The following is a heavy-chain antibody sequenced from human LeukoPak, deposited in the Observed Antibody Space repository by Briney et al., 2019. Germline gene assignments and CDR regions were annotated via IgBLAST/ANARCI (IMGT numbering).Heavy chain of an antibody. CDR2: IDSNGRTI. CDR1: GFTFSSYW. CDR3: AKDFVGPDDY. J-gene: IGHJ4*02. V-gene: IGHV3-74*01. Sequence: PGGSLGLSCAASGFTFSSYWMHWVRQAPGRGLVWVSRIDSNGRTINYADSVKGRFTISRDNANSMLYLQMNSLRAEDSAVYYCAKDFVGPDDYWGQGTLVTVSS. D-gene: IGHD1-26*01.